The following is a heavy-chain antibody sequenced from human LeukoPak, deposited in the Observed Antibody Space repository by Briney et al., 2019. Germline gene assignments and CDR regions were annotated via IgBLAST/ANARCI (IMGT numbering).Heavy chain of an antibody. Sequence: SETLSLTCTVSGGSISSSLYHWGWIRQSPGKNLEWLGSIYYTGTTHYNPSLKSRVTISVDTSKNQFSLKLSSVTAADTAMYYCAREVADYGGYYYYHYMDVWGKGTTVTISS. J-gene: IGHJ6*03. CDR3: AREVADYGGYYYYHYMDV. D-gene: IGHD4-23*01. CDR2: IYYTGTT. CDR1: GGSISSSLYH. V-gene: IGHV4-39*07.